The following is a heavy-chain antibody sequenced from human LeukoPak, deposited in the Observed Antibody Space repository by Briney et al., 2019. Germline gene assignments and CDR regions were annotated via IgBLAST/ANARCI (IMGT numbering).Heavy chain of an antibody. V-gene: IGHV3-7*01. CDR2: MNQDGSEK. D-gene: IGHD6-19*01. J-gene: IGHJ4*02. CDR3: ARDRPAVAGKRIDY. CDR1: GFTFSSYW. Sequence: GGSLRLSCAASGFTFSSYWMSWVRQAPGKGLEWVANMNQDGSEKYYVDSVKGRFTISRDNAKNSLYLQMNSLRAEDTAVYYCARDRPAVAGKRIDYWGQGTLVTVSS.